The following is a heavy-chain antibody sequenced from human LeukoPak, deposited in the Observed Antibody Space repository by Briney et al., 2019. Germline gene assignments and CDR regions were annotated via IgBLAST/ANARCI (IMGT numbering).Heavy chain of an antibody. J-gene: IGHJ2*01. D-gene: IGHD2/OR15-2a*01. CDR1: GGSISSGDYY. CDR3: AREPPFYGYRYFDL. CDR2: IYYRGCT. Sequence: SETLSLTCTVSGGSISSGDYYWSWIRQPPGKGLEWIGYIYYRGCTYYNPSLKSRITISVDTSKNQFSLKLSSVTAADTAVYYCAREPPFYGYRYFDLWGRGTLVTVSS. V-gene: IGHV4-30-4*08.